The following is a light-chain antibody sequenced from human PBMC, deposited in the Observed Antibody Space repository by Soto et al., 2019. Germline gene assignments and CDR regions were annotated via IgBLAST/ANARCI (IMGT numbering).Light chain of an antibody. Sequence: EIVLMPLVAALSKKQGERATLSRRASQSVSSNLAWYQQKPGQAPRLLIYGASTRATGIPARFSGSGSGTEFTLTISSLQSEDFAVYYCQQYNNWPALTFGGGTKVDIK. CDR2: GAS. CDR1: QSVSSN. V-gene: IGKV3-15*01. J-gene: IGKJ4*01. CDR3: QQYNNWPALT.